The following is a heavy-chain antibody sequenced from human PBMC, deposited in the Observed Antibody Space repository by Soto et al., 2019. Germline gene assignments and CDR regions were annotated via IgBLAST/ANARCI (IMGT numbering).Heavy chain of an antibody. CDR3: ARDAQDSSSWDDAFDI. J-gene: IGHJ3*02. D-gene: IGHD6-13*01. CDR2: TYYRSKWYN. V-gene: IGHV6-1*01. CDR1: GDSVSSNSAA. Sequence: KQSQTLSLTCAISGDSVSSNSAAWNWIRQSPSRGLEWLGRTYYRSKWYNDYAVSEKSRITINPDTSKNQFSLQLNSVTPEDTAVYYCARDAQDSSSWDDAFDIWGQGTMVTVSS.